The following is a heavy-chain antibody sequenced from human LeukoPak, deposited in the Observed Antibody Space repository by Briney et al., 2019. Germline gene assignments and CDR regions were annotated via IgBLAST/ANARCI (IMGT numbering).Heavy chain of an antibody. V-gene: IGHV1-58*02. CDR1: GFTFTSSA. Sequence: SVKVSCKASGFTFTSSAMQWVRQARGQRLEWIGWIVVGSGNTNYAQKFQERVTITGDMSTSTAYMELSSLRSEDTAVYYCARGYIAARRGYFDYWGQGTLVTVSS. J-gene: IGHJ4*02. D-gene: IGHD6-6*01. CDR3: ARGYIAARRGYFDY. CDR2: IVVGSGNT.